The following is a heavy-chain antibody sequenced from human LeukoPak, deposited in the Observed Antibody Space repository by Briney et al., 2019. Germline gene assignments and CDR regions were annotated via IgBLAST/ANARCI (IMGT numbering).Heavy chain of an antibody. D-gene: IGHD2-2*01. V-gene: IGHV3-30*18. CDR3: AKEYCSSTSCLSYYYYYYGMDV. J-gene: IGHJ6*02. CDR1: GFTFSSYG. Sequence: GGSLRLSCAASGFTFSSYGMHWVRQAPGKGLEWVAVISYDGSNKYYADSVEGRFTISRDNSKNTLYLQMNSLRAEDTAVYYCAKEYCSSTSCLSYYYYYYGMDVWGQGTTVTVSS. CDR2: ISYDGSNK.